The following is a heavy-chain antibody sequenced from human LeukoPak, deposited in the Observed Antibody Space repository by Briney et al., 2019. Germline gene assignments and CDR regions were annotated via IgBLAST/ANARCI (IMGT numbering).Heavy chain of an antibody. CDR3: ARFGPGRDGSYDDAFDI. CDR2: IYYSGST. D-gene: IGHD1-26*01. J-gene: IGHJ3*02. V-gene: IGHV4-59*12. CDR1: GGSISSYY. Sequence: KASETLSLTCTVSGGSISSYYWTWIRQPPGKGLEWIGYIYYSGSTNYNPSLKSRVTMSVDTSKNQFSLKVSSVTAADTAVYYCARFGPGRDGSYDDAFDIWGQGTMVTVSS.